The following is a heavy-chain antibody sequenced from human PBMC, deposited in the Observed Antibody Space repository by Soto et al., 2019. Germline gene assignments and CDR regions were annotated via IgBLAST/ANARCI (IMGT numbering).Heavy chain of an antibody. CDR3: VRHSGKIDSSVGPRSFDY. Sequence: PGESLNLSFQGSGYSFASYWIGWVRQMPGKDLECMGIIYPRDSDTRYSPSFQDRVTMSVDTSIDTAYLQWSSLKASDTGTYYCVRHSGKIDSSVGPRSFDYWGQGTTVTVSS. CDR1: GYSFASYW. D-gene: IGHD6-13*01. V-gene: IGHV5-51*01. CDR2: IYPRDSDT. J-gene: IGHJ4*03.